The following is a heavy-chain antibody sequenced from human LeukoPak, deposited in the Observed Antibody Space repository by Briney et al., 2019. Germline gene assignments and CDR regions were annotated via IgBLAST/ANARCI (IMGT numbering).Heavy chain of an antibody. CDR3: ARGKGRWLQLGDAFDI. Sequence: GGSLRLSCAVSGLTFDDYTMHWVRQAPGKGMELVSLISRKGISTKYADSVKGRFTISRDNAKNSLYLQMNSLRAEDTAMYYCARGKGRWLQLGDAFDIWGQGTMVTVSS. V-gene: IGHV3-43*01. J-gene: IGHJ3*02. CDR2: ISRKGIST. CDR1: GLTFDDYT. D-gene: IGHD5-24*01.